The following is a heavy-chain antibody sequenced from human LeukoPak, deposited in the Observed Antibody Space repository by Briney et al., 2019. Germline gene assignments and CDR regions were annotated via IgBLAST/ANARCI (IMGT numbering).Heavy chain of an antibody. D-gene: IGHD5-12*01. Sequence: GGSLRLSCAASGFTFSSYGMHWVRQAPGKGLEWVAFIRYDGSNKYYADSVKGRFTISRDNAKNSLYLHMNSLRAEDTAVYYCARASSGYEDGFDYWGQGTLVTVSS. J-gene: IGHJ4*02. V-gene: IGHV3-30*02. CDR3: ARASSGYEDGFDY. CDR2: IRYDGSNK. CDR1: GFTFSSYG.